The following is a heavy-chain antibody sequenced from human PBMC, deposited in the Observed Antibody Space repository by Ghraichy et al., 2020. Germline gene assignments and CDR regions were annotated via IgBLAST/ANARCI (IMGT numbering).Heavy chain of an antibody. D-gene: IGHD6-19*01. CDR2: IWYDGSNK. CDR1: GFTFSSYG. V-gene: IGHV3-33*01. Sequence: LTCAASGFTFSSYGMHWVRQAPGKGLEWVAVIWYDGSNKYYADSVKGRFTISRDNSKNTLYLQMNSLRAEDTAVYYCARSEYSSGWYPGDYYYYGMDVWGQGTTGTVSS. CDR3: ARSEYSSGWYPGDYYYYGMDV. J-gene: IGHJ6*02.